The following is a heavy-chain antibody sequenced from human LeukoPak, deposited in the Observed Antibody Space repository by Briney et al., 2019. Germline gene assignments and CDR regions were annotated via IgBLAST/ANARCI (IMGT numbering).Heavy chain of an antibody. CDR1: GFSFSGYA. CDR2: ISYDEINK. Sequence: AGGSLRLSCAASGFSFSGYAMHWVRQAPGKGLEWVAVISYDEINKYYADSVKGRFTISRDNSKNTLYLQINSLRGEDTAVYYCARNYYDSSGYYYHDYWGQGTLVTVSS. CDR3: ARNYYDSSGYYYHDY. J-gene: IGHJ4*02. D-gene: IGHD3-22*01. V-gene: IGHV3-30-3*01.